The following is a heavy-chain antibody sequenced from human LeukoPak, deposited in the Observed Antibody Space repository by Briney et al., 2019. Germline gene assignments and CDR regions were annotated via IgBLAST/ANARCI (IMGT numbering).Heavy chain of an antibody. CDR3: AKDDYDSSGYYYVGAFDI. Sequence: ASVKVSCKASGYTFTSYGISWVRQAPGQGLEWMGWISAYNGNTNYAQKLQGRVTMTTDTSTSTAYMELRSLRSDDTAVYYCAKDDYDSSGYYYVGAFDIWGQGTMVTVSS. J-gene: IGHJ3*02. D-gene: IGHD3-22*01. CDR1: GYTFTSYG. CDR2: ISAYNGNT. V-gene: IGHV1-18*01.